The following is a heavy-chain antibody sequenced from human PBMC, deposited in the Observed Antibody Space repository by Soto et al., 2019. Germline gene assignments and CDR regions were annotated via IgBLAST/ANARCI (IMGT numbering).Heavy chain of an antibody. CDR2: LWYDGSNK. J-gene: IGHJ4*02. Sequence: GGSLRLSCAASGFTFSSYGMHWVRQAPGKGLEWVAVLWYDGSNKYYADSVKGRFTISRDNSKNTLYLQMNSLRAEDTAVYYCARDRSTTSWSDYFDYWGQGTLVTVSS. CDR1: GFTFSSYG. CDR3: ARDRSTTSWSDYFDY. D-gene: IGHD2-2*01. V-gene: IGHV3-33*01.